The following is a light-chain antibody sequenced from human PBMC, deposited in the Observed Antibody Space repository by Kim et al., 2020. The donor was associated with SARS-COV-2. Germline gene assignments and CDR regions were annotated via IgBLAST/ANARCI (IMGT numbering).Light chain of an antibody. CDR2: GAS. Sequence: ETVMTQSPAALSVSPGERATLSCRASQSVNSNLAWYQQKPGQAPRLLIYGASTRATGIPARFSGSGSGTEFTLTISSLQSEDFALYYCQQYNNWPPLTFGGGTKVDIK. V-gene: IGKV3-15*01. CDR3: QQYNNWPPLT. J-gene: IGKJ4*01. CDR1: QSVNSN.